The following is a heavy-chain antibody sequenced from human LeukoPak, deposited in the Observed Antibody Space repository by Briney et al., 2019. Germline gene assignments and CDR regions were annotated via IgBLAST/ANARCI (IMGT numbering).Heavy chain of an antibody. CDR3: ARLNDDSSGYRPLEY. V-gene: IGHV1-8*02. D-gene: IGHD3-22*01. Sequence: PAASVKLSCKASGYTFTSYDINWVRQATGQGLEWMGWMNHNSGNTGYAQKFQGRVTMTRNTSISTAYMELSSLRSEDTAVYYCARLNDDSSGYRPLEYWGQGTLVTVSS. CDR2: MNHNSGNT. CDR1: GYTFTSYD. J-gene: IGHJ4*02.